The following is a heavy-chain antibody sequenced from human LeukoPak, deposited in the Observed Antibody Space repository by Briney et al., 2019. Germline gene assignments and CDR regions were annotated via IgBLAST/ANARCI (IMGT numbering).Heavy chain of an antibody. CDR3: ARDSSDYIDY. Sequence: RSGGSLRLSCAASGFPFDDYGMTWVRQAPGKGLEWVSGINWNGGSTGYADSVKGRFTISRDNAKNTLYLQMNSLRAEDTAVYYCARDSSDYIDYWGQGTLVTVSS. CDR1: GFPFDDYG. CDR2: INWNGGST. D-gene: IGHD6-19*01. V-gene: IGHV3-20*04. J-gene: IGHJ4*02.